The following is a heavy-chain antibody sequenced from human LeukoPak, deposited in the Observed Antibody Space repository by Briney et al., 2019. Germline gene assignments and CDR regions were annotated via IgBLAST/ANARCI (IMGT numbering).Heavy chain of an antibody. J-gene: IGHJ5*02. Sequence: ASVKVSCKASGGIFSSYAISWVRQAPGQGLEWMGRIIPILGIANYAQKFQGRVTITADKSTSTAYMELSSLKTEDTAVCYCTTEVGYYYDYNWFDPWGQGTLVTVSS. CDR2: IIPILGIA. CDR3: TTEVGYYYDYNWFDP. V-gene: IGHV1-69*04. D-gene: IGHD3-22*01. CDR1: GGIFSSYA.